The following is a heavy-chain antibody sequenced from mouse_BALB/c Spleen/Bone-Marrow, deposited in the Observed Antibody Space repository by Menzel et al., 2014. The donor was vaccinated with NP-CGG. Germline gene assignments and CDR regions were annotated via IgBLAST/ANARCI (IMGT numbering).Heavy chain of an antibody. D-gene: IGHD1-1*01. Sequence: VQLQQSGTVLARPGASVKMSCKASGYSFTSYWMHWVKQRPGQGLEWIGAVYPGNSDTTYNQKFKGKAKLTAVTSASTAYMELSSLANMESAVYYCTFLVVEDFAYWGQGTLVTVSA. CDR2: VYPGNSDT. J-gene: IGHJ3*01. V-gene: IGHV1-5*01. CDR3: TFLVVEDFAY. CDR1: GYSFTSYW.